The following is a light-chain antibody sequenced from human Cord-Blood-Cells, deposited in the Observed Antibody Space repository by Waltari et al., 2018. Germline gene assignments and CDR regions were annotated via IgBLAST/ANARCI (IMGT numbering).Light chain of an antibody. Sequence: EIVMTQSPATLSVPPGERATLSCRASQSVSSNLAWYPQKPGQAPRLLIYGASTRATGIPARFSGSGSGTEFTLTISSLQSEDFAVYYCQQYNNWWTFGQGTKVEIK. CDR3: QQYNNWWT. CDR2: GAS. CDR1: QSVSSN. V-gene: IGKV3-15*01. J-gene: IGKJ1*01.